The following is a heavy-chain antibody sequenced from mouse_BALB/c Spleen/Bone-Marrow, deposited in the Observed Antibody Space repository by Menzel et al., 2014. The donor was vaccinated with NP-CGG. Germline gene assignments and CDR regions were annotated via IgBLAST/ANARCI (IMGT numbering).Heavy chain of an antibody. CDR3: ARYSTYYYAMDY. CDR2: VNPNNGGT. CDR1: GYSFTGYY. D-gene: IGHD5-1*01. J-gene: IGHJ4*01. V-gene: IGHV1-26*01. Sequence: EVQLQQSGPDLVKSGASVKISCKASGYSFTGYYMHWVKQSHGKSLEWIGRVNPNNGGTSCNQMFKDKAILTVDKSSSTAYMEIRSLTSEDSAVYFCARYSTYYYAMDYWGQGTSVTVSS.